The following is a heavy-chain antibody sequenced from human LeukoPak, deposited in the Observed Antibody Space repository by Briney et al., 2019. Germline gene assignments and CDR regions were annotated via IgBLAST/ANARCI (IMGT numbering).Heavy chain of an antibody. V-gene: IGHV4-34*01. CDR2: INHSGST. CDR1: GGSFSGYY. J-gene: IGHJ6*02. Sequence: SETLSLTCAVYGGSFSGYYWSWIRQPPGKGLEWTGEINHSGSTNYNPSLKSRVTISVDTSKNQFSLKLSSVTAADTAVYYCARGSIAAAGTSYYYYYGMDVWGQGTTVTVSS. D-gene: IGHD6-13*01. CDR3: ARGSIAAAGTSYYYYYGMDV.